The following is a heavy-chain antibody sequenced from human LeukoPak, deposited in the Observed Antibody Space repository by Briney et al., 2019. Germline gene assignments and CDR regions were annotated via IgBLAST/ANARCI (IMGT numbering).Heavy chain of an antibody. J-gene: IGHJ5*02. V-gene: IGHV4-34*01. CDR3: ARIAMNWFDP. CDR1: GGSFSGYY. CDR2: INHSGST. Sequence: SETLSLTCAAYGGSFSGYYWSWIRQPPGKGLEWIGEINHSGSTNYNPSLKSRVTISVDTSKNQFSLKLSSVTAADTAVYYCARIAMNWFDPWGQGTLVTVSS.